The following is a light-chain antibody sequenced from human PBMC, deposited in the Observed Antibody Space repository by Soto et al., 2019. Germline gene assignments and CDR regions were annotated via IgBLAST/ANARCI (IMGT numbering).Light chain of an antibody. CDR3: LQHSGTSPKT. CDR2: GTS. J-gene: IGKJ1*01. CDR1: HSFLYSSNNKNY. V-gene: IGKV4-1*01. Sequence: VMPQSPASLAVSLGERSTINCKSIHSFLYSSNNKNYLGWYQHKRGQAPRLLIYGTSNRATGIPDRFSGSGSGTDFTLSITGLEPEDSAVYYCLQHSGTSPKTFGQGTKVDIK.